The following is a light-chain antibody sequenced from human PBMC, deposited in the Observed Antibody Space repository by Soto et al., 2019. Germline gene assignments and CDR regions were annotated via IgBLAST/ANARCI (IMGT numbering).Light chain of an antibody. J-gene: IGKJ2*01. V-gene: IGKV3-20*01. CDR2: TAS. CDR3: QLYGSSPPYT. Sequence: EIVLTQSPGTLSLSPGERATLSCRASQSVSRSSLAWYQQRPGQPPRLLIFTASSRATGTPDRFSGSGSGTDFTLTISRLEPEDCAVYYCQLYGSSPPYTFGPGTKLEI. CDR1: QSVSRSS.